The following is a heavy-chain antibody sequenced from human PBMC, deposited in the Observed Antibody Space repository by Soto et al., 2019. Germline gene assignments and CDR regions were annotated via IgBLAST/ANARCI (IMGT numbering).Heavy chain of an antibody. CDR1: GFTFSSYA. CDR2: ISGSGGST. D-gene: IGHD5-12*01. Sequence: GSLRLSCAASGFTFSSYAMSWVRQAPGKGLEWVSAISGSGGSTYYADSVKGRFTISRDNSKNTLYLQMNSLRAEDTAVYYCATPGGYSGYANYNCFFYWGQEALVTASS. J-gene: IGHJ4*02. CDR3: ATPGGYSGYANYNCFFY. V-gene: IGHV3-23*01.